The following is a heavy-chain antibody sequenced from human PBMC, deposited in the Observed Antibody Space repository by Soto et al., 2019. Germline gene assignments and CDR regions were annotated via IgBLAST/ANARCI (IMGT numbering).Heavy chain of an antibody. J-gene: IGHJ6*02. CDR3: ARDSGMIRGSYGVDV. CDR2: IYRSGAT. D-gene: IGHD3-10*01. V-gene: IGHV3-53*01. CDR1: GFTFSKYA. Sequence: PGGSLRLSCAASGFTFSKYALSWVRQAPGKGLEWVSVIYRSGATYYPDSVRGRFTASRDYSHNTLYLQMDSLRVEDTAVYYCARDSGMIRGSYGVDVWGPGTTVTVSS.